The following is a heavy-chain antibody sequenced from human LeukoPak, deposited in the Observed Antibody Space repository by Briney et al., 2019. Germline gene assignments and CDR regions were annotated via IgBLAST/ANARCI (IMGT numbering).Heavy chain of an antibody. CDR3: ARRIWFGELLYPYYFDY. Sequence: SETLSLTCAVYGGSFSGYYWSWIRQPPGKGLEWIGEINHSGSTNYNPSLKGRVTISVDTSKNQFSLKLSSVTAADTAVYYCARRIWFGELLYPYYFDYWGQGTLVTVSS. J-gene: IGHJ4*02. D-gene: IGHD3-10*01. CDR2: INHSGST. V-gene: IGHV4-34*01. CDR1: GGSFSGYY.